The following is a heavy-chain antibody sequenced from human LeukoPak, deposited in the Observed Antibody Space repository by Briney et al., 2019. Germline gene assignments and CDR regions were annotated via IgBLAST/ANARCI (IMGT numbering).Heavy chain of an antibody. D-gene: IGHD3-3*01. CDR1: GFTFSSYS. CDR2: ISSSSSYI. V-gene: IGHV3-21*01. CDR3: ARANNDFWSGYYDFDY. Sequence: GGSLRLSCAASGFTFSSYSMNWVRQAPGKGPEWVSSISSSSSYIYYADSVKGRFTISRDNAKNSLYLQMNSLRAEDTAVYYCARANNDFWSGYYDFDYWGQGTLVTVSA. J-gene: IGHJ4*02.